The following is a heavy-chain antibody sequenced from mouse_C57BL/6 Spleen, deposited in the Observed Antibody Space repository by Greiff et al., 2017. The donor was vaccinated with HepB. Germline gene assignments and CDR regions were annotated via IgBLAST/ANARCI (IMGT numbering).Heavy chain of an antibody. V-gene: IGHV14-3*01. D-gene: IGHD2-1*01. J-gene: IGHJ4*01. CDR1: GFNIKNTY. CDR3: ARADLIYYGIPYAMDY. CDR2: IDPANGNT. Sequence: VQLKQSVAELVRPGASVKLSCTASGFNIKNTYMHWVKQRPEQGLEWIGRIDPANGNTKYAPKFQGKATITADTSSNTAYLQLSSLTSEDTAIYYCARADLIYYGIPYAMDYWGQGTSVTVSS.